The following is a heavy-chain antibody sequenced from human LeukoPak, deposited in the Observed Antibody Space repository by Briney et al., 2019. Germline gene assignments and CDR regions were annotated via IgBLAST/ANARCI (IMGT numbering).Heavy chain of an antibody. CDR2: ISAYNGNT. CDR3: ARGGRWLQISDY. CDR1: GYTFTSYS. J-gene: IGHJ4*02. Sequence: ASVKGSCNAPGYTFTSYSTSWLRQAPEQGLERMGWISAYNGNTNNPQKFQGRVTMTTDTSTSTAYMELRSLRPDDTAVYYCARGGRWLQISDYWGQGTLVTVSS. V-gene: IGHV1-18*01. D-gene: IGHD5-24*01.